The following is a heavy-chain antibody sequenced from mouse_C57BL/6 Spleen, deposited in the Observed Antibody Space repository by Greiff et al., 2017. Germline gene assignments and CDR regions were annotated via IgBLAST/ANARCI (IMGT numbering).Heavy chain of an antibody. J-gene: IGHJ4*01. CDR3: ARSEDGYYGAMDY. CDR2: INPNNGGT. D-gene: IGHD2-3*01. CDR1: GYTFTDYN. V-gene: IGHV1-18*01. Sequence: EVQLQQSGPELVKPGASVKIPCKASGYTFTDYNMDWVKQSHGKILEWIGDINPNNGGTIYNQKFKGKATLTVDKSSSTAYMELRSLTSEDTAVYYCARSEDGYYGAMDYWGQGTSVTVSS.